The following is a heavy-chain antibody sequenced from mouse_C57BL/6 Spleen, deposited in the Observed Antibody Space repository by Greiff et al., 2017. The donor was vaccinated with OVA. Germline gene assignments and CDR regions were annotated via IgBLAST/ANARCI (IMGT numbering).Heavy chain of an antibody. V-gene: IGHV5-17*01. J-gene: IGHJ4*01. D-gene: IGHD2-1*01. CDR3: ARSGNYKGAMDY. CDR1: GFTFSDYG. Sequence: EVQGVESGGGLVKPGGSLKLSCAASGFTFSDYGMHWVRQAPEKGLEWVAYISRGSSTIYYADTVKGRFTISRDNAKNTLFLQMTSLRSEDTAMYYCARSGNYKGAMDYWGQGTSVTVSS. CDR2: ISRGSSTI.